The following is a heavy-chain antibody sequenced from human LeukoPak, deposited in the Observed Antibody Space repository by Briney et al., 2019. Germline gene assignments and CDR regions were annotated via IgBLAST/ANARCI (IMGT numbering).Heavy chain of an antibody. CDR3: ARIGGWYVSGQYWFDP. D-gene: IGHD6-19*01. V-gene: IGHV1-69*13. J-gene: IGHJ5*02. CDR1: GGTFSSYA. CDR2: IIPIFGTA. Sequence: ASVKVSCKASGGTFSSYAISWVRQAPGQGLEWMGGIIPIFGTANYAQKFQGRVTITADESTSTAYMELSSLRYEDTAVYYCARIGGWYVSGQYWFDPWGQGTLVTVSS.